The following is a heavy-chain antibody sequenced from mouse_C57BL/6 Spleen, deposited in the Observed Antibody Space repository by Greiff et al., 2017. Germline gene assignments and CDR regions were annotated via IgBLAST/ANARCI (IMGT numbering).Heavy chain of an antibody. D-gene: IGHD1-1*01. CDR2: IDPNSGGT. CDR3: ARSSPRVTTIVGGDAIDY. Sequence: QVQLQQPGAELVKPGASVKLSCKASGYTFTSYWMHWVKQRPGRGLEWIGRIDPNSGGTKYNEKFKSKATLTVDKPSSTAYMQLSSLTSEDSAVYYCARSSPRVTTIVGGDAIDYGGQKTSVTVST. CDR1: GYTFTSYW. J-gene: IGHJ4*01. V-gene: IGHV1-72*01.